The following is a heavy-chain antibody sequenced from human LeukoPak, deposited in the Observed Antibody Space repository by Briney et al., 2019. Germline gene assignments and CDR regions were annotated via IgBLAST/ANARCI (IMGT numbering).Heavy chain of an antibody. V-gene: IGHV3-53*01. CDR3: ARSANHDAFDI. J-gene: IGHJ3*02. Sequence: GGSLSLSCPPSGFTFRSNNITGSRRPQGKGLEWVSVIYSGGSTYYADSVKGRFTISRDNSKNTLYLQMNSLRAEDTAVYYCARSANHDAFDIWGQGTMVTVSS. CDR2: IYSGGST. CDR1: GFTFRSNN.